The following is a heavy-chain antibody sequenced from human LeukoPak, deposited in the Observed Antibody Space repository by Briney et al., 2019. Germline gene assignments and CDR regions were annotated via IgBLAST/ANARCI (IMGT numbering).Heavy chain of an antibody. D-gene: IGHD6-13*01. Sequence: SETLSLTCTVSGGSITSGGYYWSWIRQHPGKGLEWIGYIYYSGSTYYNPSLKSRVTISVDTSKNQFALKLSSVTAADTAVYYCARRAAADNNYYYYCMDVWGKGTTATVSS. CDR1: GGSITSGGYY. V-gene: IGHV4-31*03. J-gene: IGHJ6*03. CDR2: IYYSGST. CDR3: ARRAAADNNYYYYCMDV.